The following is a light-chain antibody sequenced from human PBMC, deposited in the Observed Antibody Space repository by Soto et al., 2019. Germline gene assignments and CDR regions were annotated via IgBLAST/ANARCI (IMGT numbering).Light chain of an antibody. CDR3: QQYDSYPKWT. V-gene: IGKV1-5*03. Sequence: DIQMTQSPSTLSASVGDTVTITCRASQSISSWLAWYQQKPGKAPKLLMYRASSLESGGPSRFSGSGSGTEFTLPITRLQPDDLATYYCQQYDSYPKWTFGQGTKVEI. CDR2: RAS. J-gene: IGKJ1*01. CDR1: QSISSW.